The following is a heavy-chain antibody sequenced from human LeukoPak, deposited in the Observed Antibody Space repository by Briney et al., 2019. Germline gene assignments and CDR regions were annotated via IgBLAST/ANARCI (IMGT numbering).Heavy chain of an antibody. Sequence: GGSLRLSCAASGFTFSGYTMNWVRQAPGKGLEWISSISSGSDYIYYADSVKGRFTISRDNAKNSLYLQVSSLRAEDTAVYYCARGGGWDAYYYYGLDVWGQGPRSPSP. V-gene: IGHV3-21*01. CDR1: GFTFSGYT. CDR2: ISSGSDYI. J-gene: IGHJ6*02. CDR3: ARGGGWDAYYYYGLDV. D-gene: IGHD6-19*01.